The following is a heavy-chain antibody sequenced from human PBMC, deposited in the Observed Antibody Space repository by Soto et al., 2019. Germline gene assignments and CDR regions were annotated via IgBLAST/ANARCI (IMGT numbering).Heavy chain of an antibody. Sequence: QLQLQESGSGLVKPSQTLSLTCTVSRGSISTSGYSWGWIRQPPGKGLEWIGYIYHSGSAYYNPYPESRVTISVDRSKNQFSLRLSSVTAADTAVYYCARIRTYDTSGYYSSFYFDNWGQGTLVTVSS. J-gene: IGHJ4*02. CDR2: IYHSGSA. CDR3: ARIRTYDTSGYYSSFYFDN. CDR1: RGSISTSGYS. V-gene: IGHV4-30-2*01. D-gene: IGHD3-22*01.